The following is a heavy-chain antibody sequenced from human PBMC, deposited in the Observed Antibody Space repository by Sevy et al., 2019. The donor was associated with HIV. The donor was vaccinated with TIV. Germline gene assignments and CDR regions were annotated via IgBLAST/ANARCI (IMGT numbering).Heavy chain of an antibody. CDR3: AKGSSSGRYVASGTFDI. V-gene: IGHV3-23*01. CDR2: VSGSGGNT. J-gene: IGHJ3*02. D-gene: IGHD6-19*01. CDR1: GFTFSTYA. Sequence: GGSLRLSCAASGFTFSTYAMNWVRQAPGKGLEWVLGVSGSGGNTYYEDSVKGRFTISRDNFKKKFYLQMNSLRAEDTATNDCAKGSSSGRYVASGTFDIWGQGTMVTVSS.